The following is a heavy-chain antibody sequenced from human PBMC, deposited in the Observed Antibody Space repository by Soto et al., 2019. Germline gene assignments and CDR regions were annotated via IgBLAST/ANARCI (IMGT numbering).Heavy chain of an antibody. CDR3: ATLGCSGYERNYYGMDV. Sequence: NPSDALSLNSTVSGGCVSSGSYYGSVIRQPPGKVLEWIGYIYYSGSTNYNPSLKSRVTISVDTSKNQFSLKLSSVTAADTAVYYCATLGCSGYERNYYGMDVWGQGPTVTVSS. CDR2: IYYSGST. CDR1: GGCVSSGSYY. V-gene: IGHV4-61*01. D-gene: IGHD5-12*01. J-gene: IGHJ6*02.